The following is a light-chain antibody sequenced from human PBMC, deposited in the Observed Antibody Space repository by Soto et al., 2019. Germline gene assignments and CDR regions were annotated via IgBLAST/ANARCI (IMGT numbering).Light chain of an antibody. Sequence: QSALTQPPSVSAAPGQKVTISCSGSSSNIGGNSVSWYQQLPGTAPKLLIYDDNKRPSGIPDRFSGSKSGTSATLGITGFQTGDEADYYCGPWDSGLSAYVFGTGTKVTVL. CDR2: DDN. CDR1: SSNIGGNS. J-gene: IGLJ1*01. CDR3: GPWDSGLSAYV. V-gene: IGLV1-51*01.